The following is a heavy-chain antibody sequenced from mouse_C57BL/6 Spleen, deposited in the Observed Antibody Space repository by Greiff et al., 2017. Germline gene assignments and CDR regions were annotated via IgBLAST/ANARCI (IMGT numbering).Heavy chain of an antibody. CDR2: IHPNSGST. J-gene: IGHJ3*01. D-gene: IGHD4-1*01. Sequence: QVQLQQSGAELVKPGASVKLSCKASGYTFTSYCMHWVKQRPGQGLEWIGMIHPNSGSTNYNEKFKSKATLTGDKSSSTAYMQLSSLTSEDSAVYYCARGTGTGGFAYWGQGTLVTVSA. V-gene: IGHV1-64*01. CDR1: GYTFTSYC. CDR3: ARGTGTGGFAY.